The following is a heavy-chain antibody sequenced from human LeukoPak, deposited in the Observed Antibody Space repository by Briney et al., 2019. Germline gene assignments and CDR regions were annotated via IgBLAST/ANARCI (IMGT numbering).Heavy chain of an antibody. J-gene: IGHJ4*02. CDR3: AKDMIGYYRPFEY. D-gene: IGHD3-9*01. CDR1: GFIFGTCA. V-gene: IGHV3-23*01. CDR2: VSGSGSHT. Sequence: GGSLRLSCAASGFIFGTCAMSWVRQAPGKGLEWVSTVSGSGSHTNYTDSVKGRFTISRDNSKNTLYLQMNSLRAEDTAVYYCAKDMIGYYRPFEYWGQGTLVTVSS.